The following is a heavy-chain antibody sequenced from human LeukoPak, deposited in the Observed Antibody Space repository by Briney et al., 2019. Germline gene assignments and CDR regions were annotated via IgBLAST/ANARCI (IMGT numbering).Heavy chain of an antibody. D-gene: IGHD4-17*01. J-gene: IGHJ4*02. CDR3: AKDLRDYGDHRADY. CDR1: GFTFSSYA. Sequence: GGSLRLSCAASGFTFSSYAMSWVRQAPGKGLEWVSAISGSGGSTYYADSVKGRFTISGDNSKNTLYLQMNSLRAEDTAVYYCAKDLRDYGDHRADYWGQGTLVTVSS. V-gene: IGHV3-23*01. CDR2: ISGSGGST.